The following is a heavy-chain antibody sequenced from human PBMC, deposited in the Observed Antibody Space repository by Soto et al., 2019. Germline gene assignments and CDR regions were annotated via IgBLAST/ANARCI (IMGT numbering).Heavy chain of an antibody. CDR1: GGSISSGGYY. CDR2: IYYSGST. D-gene: IGHD3-10*01. CDR3: AREARRDMVREATWDY. V-gene: IGHV4-31*03. J-gene: IGHJ4*02. Sequence: QVQLQESGPGLVKPSQTLSLTCTVSGGSISSGGYYWSWIRQHPGKGLEWIGYIYYSGSTYYNPSIKSRCTISVDTSKNQFCLKLSSVTAANTAVYYCAREARRDMVREATWDYWGQGTLVTVSS.